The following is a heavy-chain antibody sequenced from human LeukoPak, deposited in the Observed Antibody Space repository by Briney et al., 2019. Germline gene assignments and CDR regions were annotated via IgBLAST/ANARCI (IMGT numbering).Heavy chain of an antibody. CDR2: ISADSGNT. V-gene: IGHV1-18*01. D-gene: IGHD5-12*01. Sequence: GASVKVSCKASGYTFNSYGISWVRQAPGQGLEWMGWISADSGNTKYAQKFQGRVTMTTDTSTSTAYMELRSLRSDDTAVYYCVGQRGYAWSWFDPWGQGTLVTVSS. CDR3: VGQRGYAWSWFDP. CDR1: GYTFNSYG. J-gene: IGHJ5*02.